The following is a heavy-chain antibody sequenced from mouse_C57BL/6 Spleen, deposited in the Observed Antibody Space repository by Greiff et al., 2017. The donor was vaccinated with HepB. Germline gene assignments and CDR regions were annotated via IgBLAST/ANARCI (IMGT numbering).Heavy chain of an antibody. Sequence: VKLQESGAELVKPGASVKISCKASGYAFSSYWMNWVKQRPGKGLEWIGQIYPGDGDTNYNGKFKGKATLTADKSSSTAYMQLSSLTSEDSAVYFCARTVEAWFAYWGQGTLVTVSA. CDR3: ARTVEAWFAY. CDR2: IYPGDGDT. CDR1: GYAFSSYW. J-gene: IGHJ3*01. D-gene: IGHD1-1*01. V-gene: IGHV1-80*01.